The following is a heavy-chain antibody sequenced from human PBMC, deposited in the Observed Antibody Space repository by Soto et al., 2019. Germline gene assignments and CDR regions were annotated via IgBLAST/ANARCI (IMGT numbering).Heavy chain of an antibody. Sequence: PGGSLRLSCAASGFTFSSYSMNWVRQAPGKGLEWVSSISSSSSYIYYADSVKGRFTISRDNAKNSLYLQMNSLRAEDTAVYYCARDNSGSYYNLISGWGQGTLVTGSS. CDR2: ISSSSSYI. D-gene: IGHD1-26*01. V-gene: IGHV3-21*01. CDR1: GFTFSSYS. J-gene: IGHJ4*02. CDR3: ARDNSGSYYNLISG.